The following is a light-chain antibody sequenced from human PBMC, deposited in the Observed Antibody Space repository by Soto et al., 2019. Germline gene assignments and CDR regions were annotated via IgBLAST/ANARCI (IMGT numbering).Light chain of an antibody. Sequence: DIEMTQSPSSLSASVGDRVTVTCRASQSISTYLHWYQQKPGKAPKLLIYAASSLQSGVPSRFSGSGSATDFTLTISSLQPEDFATYFCQQSYNFLFTFGPGTKVDIK. CDR2: AAS. J-gene: IGKJ3*01. V-gene: IGKV1-39*01. CDR1: QSISTY. CDR3: QQSYNFLFT.